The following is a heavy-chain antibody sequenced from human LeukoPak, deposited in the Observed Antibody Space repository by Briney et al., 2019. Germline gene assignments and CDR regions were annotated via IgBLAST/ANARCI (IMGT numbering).Heavy chain of an antibody. CDR1: GFTFSSYA. CDR3: ASVRGVIRRWFDP. CDR2: ISGSGGST. Sequence: GGSLRLSCAASGFTFSSYAMSWVRQATGKGLEWVSAISGSGGSTYYADSVKGRFTISRDNSKNTLYLQMNSLRAEDTAVYYCASVRGVIRRWFDPWGQGTLVTVSS. J-gene: IGHJ5*02. V-gene: IGHV3-23*01. D-gene: IGHD3-10*02.